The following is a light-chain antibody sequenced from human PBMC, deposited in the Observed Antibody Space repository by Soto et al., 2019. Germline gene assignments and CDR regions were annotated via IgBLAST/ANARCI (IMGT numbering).Light chain of an antibody. V-gene: IGKV1-5*01. CDR1: QSISDW. CDR3: QEYKSAT. CDR2: DAS. Sequence: DIQMTQSPSTLSASVGDRVTITCRASQSISDWLAWYQQKPGKAPKLLIYDASTLQSGVPSRFSGSGSGTEFTLTISILQPDDFATYYCQEYKSATFGQGTKLEIE. J-gene: IGKJ2*01.